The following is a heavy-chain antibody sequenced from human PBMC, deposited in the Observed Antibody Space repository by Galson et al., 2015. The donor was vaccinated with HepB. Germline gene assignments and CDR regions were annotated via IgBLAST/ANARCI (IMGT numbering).Heavy chain of an antibody. J-gene: IGHJ4*02. D-gene: IGHD2-15*01. Sequence: SLRLSCAASGFTFSSYAMHWVRQAPGKGLEWVAVISYDGSNKYYADSVKGRFTISRDNSKNTLYLQMNSLRAEDTAVYYCARDGILGYCSGGSCYSNPYYFDYWGQGTLVTVSS. CDR3: ARDGILGYCSGGSCYSNPYYFDY. CDR2: ISYDGSNK. V-gene: IGHV3-30-3*01. CDR1: GFTFSSYA.